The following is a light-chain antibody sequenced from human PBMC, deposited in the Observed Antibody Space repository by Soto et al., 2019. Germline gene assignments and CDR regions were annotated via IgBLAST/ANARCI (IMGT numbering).Light chain of an antibody. Sequence: SSELTQPSSVSVSPGQTARITCSGDVLAKKYARWFQQKPGQAPVLVIYKDTERPSEIPERFSGFSSGTTVTLTISGAQVEDEADYYCYSAADNNLVFGGGTKLTVL. J-gene: IGLJ3*02. CDR2: KDT. CDR3: YSAADNNLV. CDR1: VLAKKY. V-gene: IGLV3-27*01.